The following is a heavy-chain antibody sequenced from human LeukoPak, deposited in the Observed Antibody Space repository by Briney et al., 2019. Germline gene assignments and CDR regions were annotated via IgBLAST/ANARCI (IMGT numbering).Heavy chain of an antibody. Sequence: ASVKVSCKASEYTFTSYDINWVRQATGQGLEWVGWMNPKSGDTGYAQKFQGRVTITRNTSISTAYMELSSLRSEDTAVYYCARLVRRPQRLKIGRDSDYATAYYFDSWGQGTLVTVSS. J-gene: IGHJ4*02. CDR3: ARLVRRPQRLKIGRDSDYATAYYFDS. V-gene: IGHV1-8*03. D-gene: IGHD5-12*01. CDR1: EYTFTSYD. CDR2: MNPKSGDT.